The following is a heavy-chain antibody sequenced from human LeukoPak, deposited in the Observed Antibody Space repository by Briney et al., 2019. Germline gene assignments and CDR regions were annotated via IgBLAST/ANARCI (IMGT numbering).Heavy chain of an antibody. CDR3: ARGYDSSGNGGN. Sequence: GGSLRLSCAASGFTFSSYAMSWVRQAPGKGLEWVSAISGSGGSTYYADSVKGRFTISRDNSKNTLYLQMNSPRAEDTAVYYCARGYDSSGNGGNWGQGTLVTVSS. CDR2: ISGSGGST. D-gene: IGHD3-22*01. J-gene: IGHJ4*02. CDR1: GFTFSSYA. V-gene: IGHV3-23*01.